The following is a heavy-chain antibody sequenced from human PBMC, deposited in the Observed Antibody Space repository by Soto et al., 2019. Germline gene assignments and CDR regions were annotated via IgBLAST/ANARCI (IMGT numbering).Heavy chain of an antibody. J-gene: IGHJ4*02. V-gene: IGHV3-23*01. CDR3: AKDAITMVRGVLDY. CDR2: ISGSGGST. CDR1: SFTFSGYA. D-gene: IGHD3-10*01. Sequence: XESLRLFCAASSFTFSGYAMSWVRQAPGKGLEWVSAISGSGGSTYYADSVKGRFTISRDNSKNTLYLQMNSLRAEDTAVYYCAKDAITMVRGVLDYWAQGTLVTVSS.